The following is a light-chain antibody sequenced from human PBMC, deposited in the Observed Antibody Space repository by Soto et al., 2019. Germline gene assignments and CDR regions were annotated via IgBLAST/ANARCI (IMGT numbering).Light chain of an antibody. CDR3: AAWDDSLSGAV. CDR1: SSNIGSNY. Sequence: QSVLTQPPSASGTPGQWVTISCSGSSSNIGSNYVYWYQQLPGTAPKLLIYTNNQRPSGVPDRFSGSKSGTSASLAISGLRSEDEADYYCAAWDDSLSGAVFGGGTQLTVL. CDR2: TNN. V-gene: IGLV1-47*01. J-gene: IGLJ7*01.